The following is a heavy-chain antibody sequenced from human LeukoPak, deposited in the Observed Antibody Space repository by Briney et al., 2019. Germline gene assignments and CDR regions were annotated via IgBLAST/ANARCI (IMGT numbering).Heavy chain of an antibody. J-gene: IGHJ4*02. CDR2: ISGTSNTI. D-gene: IGHD6-25*01. V-gene: IGHV3-48*02. Sequence: GGSLRLSCAASGFTLRSFNMNWVRQAPGKGLEWVSYISGTSNTIYYADSVKGRFTISRDNAKNSLYLQMNSLRDEDTAVYYCAREMGVAAASYFFDYWGQGTLVTVSS. CDR3: AREMGVAAASYFFDY. CDR1: GFTLRSFN.